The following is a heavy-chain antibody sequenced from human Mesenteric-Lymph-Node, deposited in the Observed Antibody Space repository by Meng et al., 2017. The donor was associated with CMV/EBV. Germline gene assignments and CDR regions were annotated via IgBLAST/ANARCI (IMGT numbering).Heavy chain of an antibody. V-gene: IGHV3-23*01. CDR1: GFTFNSYA. Sequence: GESLKISCTASGFTFNSYAMTWVRQAPGKGLEWVSAISGSGGSTHYADSVKGRFTISRDNSKNTLYLQMNSLRAEDTAVYYCAKDLDFGVVNGMDIWGQGTTVTVSS. D-gene: IGHD3-3*01. CDR2: ISGSGGST. CDR3: AKDLDFGVVNGMDI. J-gene: IGHJ6*02.